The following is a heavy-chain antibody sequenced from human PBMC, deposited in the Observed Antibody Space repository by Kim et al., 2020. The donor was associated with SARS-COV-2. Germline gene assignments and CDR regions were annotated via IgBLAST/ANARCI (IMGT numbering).Heavy chain of an antibody. V-gene: IGHV5-51*01. Sequence: YSPSFKGQVTISADKSISTAYLQWSSLKASDTAMYYCARGIAARPGELDYWGQGTLVTVSS. CDR3: ARGIAARPGELDY. D-gene: IGHD6-6*01. J-gene: IGHJ4*02.